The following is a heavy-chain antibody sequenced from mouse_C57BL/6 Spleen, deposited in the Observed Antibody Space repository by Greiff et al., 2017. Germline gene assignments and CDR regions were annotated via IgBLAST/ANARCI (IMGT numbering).Heavy chain of an antibody. J-gene: IGHJ2*01. CDR3: AKEGTTVVGYYFDY. CDR2: IWRGGST. D-gene: IGHD1-1*01. Sequence: QVQLQQSGPGLEQPSQSLSITCTVSGFSLTSYGVHWVRQSPGKGLEWLGVIWRGGSTDYNAAFMSRLSITKDNSKSQVFFKMNSLQADDTAIYYCAKEGTTVVGYYFDYWGQGTTLTVSS. V-gene: IGHV2-5*01. CDR1: GFSLTSYG.